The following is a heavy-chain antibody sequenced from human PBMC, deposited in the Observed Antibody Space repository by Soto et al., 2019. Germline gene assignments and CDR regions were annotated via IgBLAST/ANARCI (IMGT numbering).Heavy chain of an antibody. CDR3: ASDLGAYYGMDV. V-gene: IGHV3-74*01. Sequence: GGSLRLSRAASGFTFSSYWMPWVRQAAWKGLVWVSRINSDGSSTSYADSVKGRFTISRDNAKNTLYLQMNSLRAEDTAVYYCASDLGAYYGMDVWAQGTTVTVSS. J-gene: IGHJ6*02. CDR1: GFTFSSYW. CDR2: INSDGSST.